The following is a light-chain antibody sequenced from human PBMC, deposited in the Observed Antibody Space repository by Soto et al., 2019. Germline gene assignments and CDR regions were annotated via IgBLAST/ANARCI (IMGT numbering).Light chain of an antibody. CDR2: GAS. CDR3: QQYGSSPRT. J-gene: IGKJ2*01. Sequence: EIVLTQSPGTLSVSPGERATLSCRASQSVSSSYLAWYQQKPGQAPRLLIYGASSRATGIPDRFSGSGSGTDFTLTISRLEPEDFAVYYCQQYGSSPRTFGQGTKLDIK. V-gene: IGKV3-20*01. CDR1: QSVSSSY.